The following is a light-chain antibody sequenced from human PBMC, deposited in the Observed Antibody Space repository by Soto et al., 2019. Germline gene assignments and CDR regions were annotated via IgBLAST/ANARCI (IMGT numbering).Light chain of an antibody. CDR1: QSISNQ. CDR2: AAS. Sequence: IQMTLSSSSLSVHVVDRVIITCRASQSISNQLNWYQQKPGKAPKLLIFAASSLQSGVPSRFSGSRSGPDFTLTICSLQPEDFVTYYCQQSYISPPTFGEGTKVDIK. CDR3: QQSYISPPT. J-gene: IGKJ4*02. V-gene: IGKV1-39*01.